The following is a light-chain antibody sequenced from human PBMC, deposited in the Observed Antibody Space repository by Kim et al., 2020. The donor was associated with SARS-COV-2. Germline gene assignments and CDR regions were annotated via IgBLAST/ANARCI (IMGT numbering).Light chain of an antibody. CDR3: SSYTSGNTCV. CDR2: DVN. Sequence: QSALTQPASVSGSPGQSLTISCTGTSNDIGAYNYVSWHQQHPGKAPKLTIYDVNNRPSGVSNRFSGSKSGNTASLTISGLQAEDEADYYCSSYTSGNTCVFGTGTKVTVL. CDR1: SNDIGAYNY. J-gene: IGLJ1*01. V-gene: IGLV2-14*03.